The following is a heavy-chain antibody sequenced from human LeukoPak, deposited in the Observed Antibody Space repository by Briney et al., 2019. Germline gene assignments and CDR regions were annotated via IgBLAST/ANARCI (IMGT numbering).Heavy chain of an antibody. Sequence: GGSLRLSCIASGFTFSSYGMHWVRQAPGKGLEWVAVISYDGSNKYYADSVKGRFTISRDNSKNTLYLQMNSLRAEDTAVYYCANEYSSSSAGDYWGQGTLVTVSS. D-gene: IGHD6-6*01. CDR3: ANEYSSSSAGDY. V-gene: IGHV3-30*18. CDR2: ISYDGSNK. J-gene: IGHJ4*02. CDR1: GFTFSSYG.